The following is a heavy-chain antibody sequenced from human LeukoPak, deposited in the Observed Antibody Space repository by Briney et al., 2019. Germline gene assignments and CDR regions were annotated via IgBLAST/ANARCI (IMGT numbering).Heavy chain of an antibody. CDR1: GGSISSSTYY. J-gene: IGHJ5*02. D-gene: IGHD3-3*01. Sequence: SETLSLTCTVSGGSISSSTYYWGWIRQPPGKGPEWIGSIYYSGTTYPNPSLKSLVTISVDTSKNQFSLKLSSVTAADTAVYYCARQPKSCAPGIFVTGKACWFDPWGQGTLVTVSP. V-gene: IGHV4-39*01. CDR3: ARQPKSCAPGIFVTGKACWFDP. CDR2: IYYSGTT.